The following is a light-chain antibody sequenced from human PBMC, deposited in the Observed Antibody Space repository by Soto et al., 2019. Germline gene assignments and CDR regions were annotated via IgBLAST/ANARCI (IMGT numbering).Light chain of an antibody. CDR3: QQYNDWPLT. J-gene: IGKJ4*01. CDR1: QSVSSN. V-gene: IGKV3D-15*01. CDR2: DIS. Sequence: IVMTQSPATLSVSPGERATLSCRASQSVSSNLAWYQQKPGQAPSLLIYDISARATGIPTRFSGSVYGTDSTHTTSSLQSEDFAIYYCQQYNDWPLTFCGVTNVEIK.